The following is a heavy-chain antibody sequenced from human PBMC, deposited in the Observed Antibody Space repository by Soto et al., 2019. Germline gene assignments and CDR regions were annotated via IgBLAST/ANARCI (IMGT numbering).Heavy chain of an antibody. CDR1: GYSFFSSA. Sequence: GASVKVSCKTSGYSFFSSAMHWVRQAPGQGLEWMGWINAANGDTKYSQKFQGRVTITKDTSAATAYMELSSLTSEDTALYYCARDPGTAMAFDRWGQGTLVTVSS. D-gene: IGHD5-18*01. CDR2: INAANGDT. CDR3: ARDPGTAMAFDR. J-gene: IGHJ4*02. V-gene: IGHV1-3*01.